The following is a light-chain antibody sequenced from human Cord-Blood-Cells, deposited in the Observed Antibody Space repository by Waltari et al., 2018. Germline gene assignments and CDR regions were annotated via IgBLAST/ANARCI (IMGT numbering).Light chain of an antibody. CDR3: QQRSNWRT. Sequence: DIVLTQSPVTLSLSPGERPNLSCRASQSVSSYLAWYQQKPGQAPRLLIYDASNRATGIPARFSGSGSGTDFTLTISSLEPEDFAVYYCQQRSNWRTFGGGTKVEIK. CDR2: DAS. CDR1: QSVSSY. V-gene: IGKV3-11*01. J-gene: IGKJ4*01.